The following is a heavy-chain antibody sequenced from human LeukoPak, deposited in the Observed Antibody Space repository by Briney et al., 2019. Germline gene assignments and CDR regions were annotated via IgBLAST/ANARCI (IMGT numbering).Heavy chain of an antibody. Sequence: GASVKVSCKASGGTFSSYASSWVRQAPGQGLEWMGGIIPIFGTANYAQKFQGRVTITTDESTSTAYMELSSLRSEDTAVYYCARGFFDYSIPGDYWGQGSLVTVSS. CDR3: ARGFFDYSIPGDY. CDR2: IIPIFGTA. CDR1: GGTFSSYA. J-gene: IGHJ4*02. D-gene: IGHD4-11*01. V-gene: IGHV1-69*05.